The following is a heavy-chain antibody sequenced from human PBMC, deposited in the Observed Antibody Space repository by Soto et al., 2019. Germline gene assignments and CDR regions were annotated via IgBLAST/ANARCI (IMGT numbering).Heavy chain of an antibody. CDR3: AGGDAFDI. Sequence: GGSLRLSCTASGFSFGEYAMHWVRQAPGKTLEWVTVISYDGSNKYYADSVKGRFTISRDNSKNTLYLQMNSLRAEDTAVYYCAGGDAFDIWGQGTMVTVSS. CDR1: GFSFGEYA. CDR2: ISYDGSNK. J-gene: IGHJ3*02. V-gene: IGHV3-30-3*01.